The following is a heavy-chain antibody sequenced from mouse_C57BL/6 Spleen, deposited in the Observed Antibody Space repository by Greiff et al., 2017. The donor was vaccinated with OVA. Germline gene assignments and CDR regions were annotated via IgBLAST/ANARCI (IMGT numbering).Heavy chain of an antibody. J-gene: IGHJ2*01. Sequence: QVQLQQPGAELVKPGASVTLSCKASGYTFTSYWMQWVKQRPGQGLEWIGEIDPSDSYTNYNQKFKGKATLTVDTSSSTAYMQLSSLTSEDSAVYYCARAVTTYYFDYWGKGTTLTVSS. V-gene: IGHV1-50*01. CDR3: ARAVTTYYFDY. CDR2: IDPSDSYT. CDR1: GYTFTSYW. D-gene: IGHD2-2*01.